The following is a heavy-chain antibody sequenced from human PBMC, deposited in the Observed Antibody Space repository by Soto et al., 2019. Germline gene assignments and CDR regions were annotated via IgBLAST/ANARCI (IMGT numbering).Heavy chain of an antibody. V-gene: IGHV3-48*03. J-gene: IGHJ4*02. Sequence: EVQLVESGEGLAQPGGSLRLSCVASGFTFSYYEMNWVRQAPGKGLEWISYITSSGDRAQYADSVKGRFTISRDNTKNLLYLQMTSLSAEDTGLYYCARDIFDNWGQGTLVTVSS. CDR3: ARDIFDN. CDR2: ITSSGDRA. CDR1: GFTFSYYE.